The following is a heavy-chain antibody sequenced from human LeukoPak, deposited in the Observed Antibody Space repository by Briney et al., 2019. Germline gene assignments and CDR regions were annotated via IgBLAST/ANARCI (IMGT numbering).Heavy chain of an antibody. V-gene: IGHV4-30-4*01. CDR1: GGSIRSGDYY. CDR3: ARVSGSGTYYGGYDRISWFAP. CDR2: TYYSGNT. D-gene: IGHD3-10*01. J-gene: IGHJ5*02. Sequence: SETLSLTCTVSGGSIRSGDYYWSWIRQPPGKGLEWIGYTYYSGNTYYNPSLKSRVTISVDTSKNQFSLKLSSVTAADTAVYYCARVSGSGTYYGGYDRISWFAPWGQGTLVTVSS.